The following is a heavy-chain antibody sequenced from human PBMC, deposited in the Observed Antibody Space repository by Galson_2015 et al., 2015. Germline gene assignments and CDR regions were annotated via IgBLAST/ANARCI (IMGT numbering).Heavy chain of an antibody. CDR3: AAWYYYDSSGPGYDY. CDR1: GFTFTSSA. V-gene: IGHV1-58*01. J-gene: IGHJ4*02. CDR2: IVVGSGNT. Sequence: SVKGSCKASGFTFTSSAVQWVRQARGQRLEWIGWIVVGSGNTNYAQKFQERVTITRDMSTSTAYMELSSLRSEDTAVYYCAAWYYYDSSGPGYDYWGQGTLVTVSS. D-gene: IGHD3-22*01.